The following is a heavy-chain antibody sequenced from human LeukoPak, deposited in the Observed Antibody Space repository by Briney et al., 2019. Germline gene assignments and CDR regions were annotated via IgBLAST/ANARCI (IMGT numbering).Heavy chain of an antibody. CDR1: GFTFSNYG. Sequence: PGGSLRLSCAASGFTFSNYGIHWVRQAPGRGLEWVAVISYDGNNKYYADSVKGRFTISRDNAKNTLYLQMNSLRAEDTAVYYCASIAAAVHWGQGTLVTVSS. CDR2: ISYDGNNK. CDR3: ASIAAAVH. V-gene: IGHV3-30*03. D-gene: IGHD6-13*01. J-gene: IGHJ4*02.